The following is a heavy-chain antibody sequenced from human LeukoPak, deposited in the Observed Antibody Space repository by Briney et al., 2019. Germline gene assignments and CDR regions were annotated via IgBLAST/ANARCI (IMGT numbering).Heavy chain of an antibody. J-gene: IGHJ5*02. D-gene: IGHD3-9*01. Sequence: SSETLSLTCTVSGGSISSSSYYWGWIRQPPGKGLEWIGSIYYSGSTYYNPSLKSRVTISVDTSKNQFSLKLSSVTAADTAVYYCARHDSIRYFDWLRSGWFDPWGQGTLVTVSS. CDR1: GGSISSSSYY. CDR3: ARHDSIRYFDWLRSGWFDP. CDR2: IYYSGST. V-gene: IGHV4-39*01.